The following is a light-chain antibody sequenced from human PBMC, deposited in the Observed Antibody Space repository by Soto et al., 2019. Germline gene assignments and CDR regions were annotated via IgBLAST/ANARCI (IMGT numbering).Light chain of an antibody. V-gene: IGLV2-14*01. CDR2: DVT. CDR1: SSDVGGSNH. Sequence: QSALTQPASVSDSPGQSITISCTGTSSDVGGSNHVSWYQQHPGKAPKLMIYDVTNRPSGVSHRFSGSKSGSTASRIISGLQAEDEADYYCVSFTSSTTYVFGTGTKLTVL. CDR3: VSFTSSTTYV. J-gene: IGLJ1*01.